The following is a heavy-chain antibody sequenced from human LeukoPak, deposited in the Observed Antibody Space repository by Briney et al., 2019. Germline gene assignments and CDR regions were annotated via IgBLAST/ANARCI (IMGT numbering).Heavy chain of an antibody. V-gene: IGHV1-8*01. CDR2: MNPNSGNT. CDR3: ARSDLIQLWGS. Sequence: GASVKVSCKASGYTFTSYDINWVRQATGQGLEWMGWMNPNSGNTGYAQKFQGRVTMTRDTSISTAYMELSRLRSDDTAVYYCARSDLIQLWGSWGQGTLVTVSS. J-gene: IGHJ4*02. D-gene: IGHD5-18*01. CDR1: GYTFTSYD.